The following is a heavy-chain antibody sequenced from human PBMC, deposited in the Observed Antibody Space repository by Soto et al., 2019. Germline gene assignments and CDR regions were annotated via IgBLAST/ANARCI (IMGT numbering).Heavy chain of an antibody. J-gene: IGHJ4*02. V-gene: IGHV1-46*01. CDR3: ATDGGAAGFDS. D-gene: IGHD3-16*01. CDR2: IYPSGGTT. CDR1: GHTLTSYY. Sequence: ASVKVSCKASGHTLTSYYMHWVRQAPGQGLEWMGIIYPSGGTTKYARKFQGRLSMTRDTSTGTAYMELNSLRSEDTAVYYCATDGGAAGFDSWGQGTLVTVPQ.